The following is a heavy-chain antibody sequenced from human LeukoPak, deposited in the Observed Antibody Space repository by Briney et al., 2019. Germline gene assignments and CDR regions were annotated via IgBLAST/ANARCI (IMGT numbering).Heavy chain of an antibody. Sequence: GSLRLSCAASGFTFSDYYMSWIRQAPGKGLEWVSYISSSSSYTNYADSVKGRFTISRDNAKNSLYLQMNSLRAEDTAVYYCARHSSSWYFAFDIWGQGTMVTVSS. J-gene: IGHJ3*02. D-gene: IGHD6-13*01. CDR3: ARHSSSWYFAFDI. CDR1: GFTFSDYY. CDR2: ISSSSSYT. V-gene: IGHV3-11*06.